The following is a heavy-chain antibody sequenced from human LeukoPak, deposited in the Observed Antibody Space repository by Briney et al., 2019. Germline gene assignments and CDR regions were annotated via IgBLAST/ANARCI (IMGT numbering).Heavy chain of an antibody. CDR3: ARNNWNDGFDY. Sequence: ASVKVSSKASGYTFTGYYMHWVRRAPGQELEWMGWINPNSGGTSYAQKFQGRVTMTRDTSISTAYMELSRLRSDDTAVYYCARNNWNDGFDYWGQGTLVTVSS. J-gene: IGHJ4*02. V-gene: IGHV1-2*02. D-gene: IGHD1-20*01. CDR1: GYTFTGYY. CDR2: INPNSGGT.